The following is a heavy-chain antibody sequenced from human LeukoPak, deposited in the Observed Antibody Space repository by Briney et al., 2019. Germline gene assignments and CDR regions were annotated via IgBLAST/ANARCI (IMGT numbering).Heavy chain of an antibody. Sequence: GGSLRLSCAASGFTFDDYAMHWVRQAPGKGLEWVSGISWNSGSIGYADSVKGRFTISRDNAKNSLYLQMNSLRSDDTAVYYCARALRRGYCSGGSCLPIDYWGQGTLVTVSS. D-gene: IGHD2-15*01. J-gene: IGHJ4*02. CDR3: ARALRRGYCSGGSCLPIDY. CDR2: ISWNSGSI. CDR1: GFTFDDYA. V-gene: IGHV3-9*01.